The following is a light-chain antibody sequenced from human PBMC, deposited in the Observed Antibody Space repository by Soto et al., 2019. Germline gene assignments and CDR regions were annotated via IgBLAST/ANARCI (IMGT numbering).Light chain of an antibody. Sequence: QSVLTQPPSASGTPGQRVTISCSGSSSNIGSNYVYWYQQLPGTAPKLLIYRNNQRPSGVPDPFSGSKSGTSASLAISGLRSEDEGDYYCGAWDDSVSGVVFGGGTKLTVL. CDR1: SSNIGSNY. V-gene: IGLV1-47*01. J-gene: IGLJ2*01. CDR3: GAWDDSVSGVV. CDR2: RNN.